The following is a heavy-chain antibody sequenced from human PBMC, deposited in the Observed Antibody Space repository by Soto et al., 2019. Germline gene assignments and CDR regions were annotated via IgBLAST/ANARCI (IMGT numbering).Heavy chain of an antibody. CDR2: IKHKGST. CDR3: ARGLAAAGTY. CDR1: GGSFSGYY. Sequence: SETLSLTCAVYGGSFSGYYWSWIRQPPGKGMEWIGEIKHKGSTNYNPSLKSRVTISKDTSKNQFSLKLGSVTAADTAVYYCARGLAAAGTYWGQGTLVTVSS. D-gene: IGHD6-13*01. V-gene: IGHV4-34*01. J-gene: IGHJ4*02.